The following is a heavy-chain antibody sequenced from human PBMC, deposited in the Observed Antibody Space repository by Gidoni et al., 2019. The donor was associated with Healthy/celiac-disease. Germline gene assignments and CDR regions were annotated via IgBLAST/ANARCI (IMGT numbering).Heavy chain of an antibody. Sequence: SLRLSCAASGFTFSNAWMSWVRQAPGKGLEWVGRIKSKTDGGTTDYAAPVKGRFTISRDDSKNTLYLQMNSLKTEDTAVYYCTTAGQLELEAFDIWGQGTMVTVSS. CDR1: GFTFSNAW. J-gene: IGHJ3*02. CDR3: TTAGQLELEAFDI. D-gene: IGHD1-7*01. CDR2: IKSKTDGGTT. V-gene: IGHV3-15*01.